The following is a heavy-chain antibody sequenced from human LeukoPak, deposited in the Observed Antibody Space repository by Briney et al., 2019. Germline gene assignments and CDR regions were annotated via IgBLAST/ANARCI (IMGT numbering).Heavy chain of an antibody. J-gene: IGHJ1*01. CDR3: AKPRVSAVAGTDYFQH. CDR2: ISGSGGST. CDR1: GFTFSSYA. Sequence: GGSLRLSCAASGFTFSSYAMSWVRQAPGKGLEWVSAISGSGGSTYYADSVKGRFTISRDNSKNTLYLQMNSLRAEDTAVYYCAKPRVSAVAGTDYFQHWGQGTLVTVSS. D-gene: IGHD6-19*01. V-gene: IGHV3-23*01.